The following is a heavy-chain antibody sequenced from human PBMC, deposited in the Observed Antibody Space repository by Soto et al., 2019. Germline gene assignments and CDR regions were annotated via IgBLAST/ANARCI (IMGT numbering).Heavy chain of an antibody. V-gene: IGHV1-58*01. Sequence: ASAKVSCKASGFTFTSSAVQWVRQARGQRLEWIGWIVVGSGNTIYAQKFQERVTITRDLSTSTAYMELSSLRSEDTAVYYCAAKGQQHLGYYNGMDVWGQGTTVTVSS. CDR2: IVVGSGNT. D-gene: IGHD6-13*01. CDR1: GFTFTSSA. J-gene: IGHJ6*02. CDR3: AAKGQQHLGYYNGMDV.